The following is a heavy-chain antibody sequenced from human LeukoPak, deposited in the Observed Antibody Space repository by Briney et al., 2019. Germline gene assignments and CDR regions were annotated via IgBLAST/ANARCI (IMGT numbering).Heavy chain of an antibody. CDR2: IYYSGST. CDR3: ARGWDGIAVAGSFDY. V-gene: IGHV4-61*01. Sequence: SETLSLTCTVSGDPVSRGSYYWSWIRQPPGKGLEWSGDIYYSGSTNYNPSLTSRVTMSVATSKNQFSLKLNSVTAADTAVYYCARGWDGIAVAGSFDYWGQGTLVTVSS. D-gene: IGHD6-19*01. J-gene: IGHJ4*02. CDR1: GDPVSRGSYY.